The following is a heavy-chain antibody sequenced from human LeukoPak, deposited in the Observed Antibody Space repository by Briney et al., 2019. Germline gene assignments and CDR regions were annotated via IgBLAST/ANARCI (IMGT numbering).Heavy chain of an antibody. CDR1: GFTFSSYA. J-gene: IGHJ4*02. D-gene: IGHD4-17*01. V-gene: IGHV3-23*01. Sequence: TGGSLRLSCAASGFTFSSYAMSWVRQAPGKGLESVSAISGSGGSTYYADSVKGRFTISRDNSKNTLYLQMNSLRAEDTAVYYCAKKPDYDYGDYFYSRFDYWGQGTLVTVSS. CDR3: AKKPDYDYGDYFYSRFDY. CDR2: ISGSGGST.